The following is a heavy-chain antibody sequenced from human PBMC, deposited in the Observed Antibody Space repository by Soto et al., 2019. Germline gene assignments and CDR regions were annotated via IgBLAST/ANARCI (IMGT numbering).Heavy chain of an antibody. CDR1: GYTFTSYA. J-gene: IGHJ3*02. Sequence: GASVKVSCKASGYTFTSYAMHWVRQAPGQGLEWMGWINPNSGGTNYAQKFQGWVTMTRDTSISTAYMELSRLRSDDTAVYYCARGFDLQTAFDIWGQGTMVTVSS. CDR3: ARGFDLQTAFDI. D-gene: IGHD3-9*01. CDR2: INPNSGGT. V-gene: IGHV1-2*04.